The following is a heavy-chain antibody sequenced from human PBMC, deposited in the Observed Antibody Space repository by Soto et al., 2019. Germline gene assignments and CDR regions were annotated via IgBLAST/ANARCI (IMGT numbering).Heavy chain of an antibody. V-gene: IGHV1-18*04. Sequence: ASVKVSCKASGYTFTSYGISWVRQAPGQGLEWMGWISAYNGNTNYAQKLQGRVTMTTDTSTSTAYMELRSLRSDGTAVYYCARDPRRGVAYCGGDCSFDIWGQGTMVTVSS. CDR1: GYTFTSYG. CDR2: ISAYNGNT. J-gene: IGHJ3*02. D-gene: IGHD2-21*02. CDR3: ARDPRRGVAYCGGDCSFDI.